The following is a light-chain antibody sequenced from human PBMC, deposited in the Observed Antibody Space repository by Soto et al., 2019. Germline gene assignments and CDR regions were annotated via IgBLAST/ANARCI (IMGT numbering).Light chain of an antibody. V-gene: IGLV1-40*01. J-gene: IGLJ3*02. Sequence: QPVLTQPPSVSGAPGQRVTISCTGSSSNIGAGYDVHWYQQLPGTAPKLLIYGNTNRPSGVPDRFSGSKSGTSASLAITGLQAEDDAEYYCQSFDSSLSGVFGGGTKVTVL. CDR1: SSNIGAGYD. CDR2: GNT. CDR3: QSFDSSLSGV.